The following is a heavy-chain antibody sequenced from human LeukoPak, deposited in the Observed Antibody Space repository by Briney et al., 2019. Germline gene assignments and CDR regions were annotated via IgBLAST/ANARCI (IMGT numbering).Heavy chain of an antibody. V-gene: IGHV3-9*01. CDR1: GFTFEDYA. CDR2: ITWNSGST. Sequence: GGSLRLSCAASGFTFEDYAMHWVRQAPGKGLEWVSGITWNSGSTAYADSAKGRFTISRDNAKNSLYLQMNSLRPVDTALYYCAKPSSGYLIASGAFDIWGQGTMVTVSS. D-gene: IGHD3-22*01. J-gene: IGHJ3*02. CDR3: AKPSSGYLIASGAFDI.